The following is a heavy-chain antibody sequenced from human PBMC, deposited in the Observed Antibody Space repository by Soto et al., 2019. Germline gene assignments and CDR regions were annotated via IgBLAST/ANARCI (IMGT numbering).Heavy chain of an antibody. D-gene: IGHD6-13*01. CDR1: GFTFSSYA. Sequence: GGSLRLSCSASGFTFSSYAMHWVRQAPGKGLEYVSAISGSGGSTYYADSVKGRFTISRDNSKNTLYLQMNSLRAEDTAVYYCAKDIQQLAANDYWGQGTLVTVSS. V-gene: IGHV3-64*04. J-gene: IGHJ4*02. CDR2: ISGSGGST. CDR3: AKDIQQLAANDY.